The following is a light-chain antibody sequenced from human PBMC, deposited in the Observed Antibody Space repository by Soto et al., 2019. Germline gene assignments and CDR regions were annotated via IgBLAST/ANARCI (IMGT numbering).Light chain of an antibody. CDR1: SSDVGGYDY. CDR2: DVT. CDR3: CSYTTSSTPYV. Sequence: QSALTQPASVSGSPGQSITISCTGASSDVGGYDYVSWYQQHPGKAPKLMIYDVTTRPSGVSNRFSGSKSGNTASLTISGLQAEDEADYYCCSYTTSSTPYVFGTGTEVTVL. J-gene: IGLJ1*01. V-gene: IGLV2-14*01.